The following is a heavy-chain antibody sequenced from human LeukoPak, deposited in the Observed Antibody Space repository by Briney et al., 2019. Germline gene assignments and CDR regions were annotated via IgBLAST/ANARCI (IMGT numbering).Heavy chain of an antibody. CDR3: ARVLQRVVGATIDY. V-gene: IGHV4-34*01. CDR1: GGSFSGYY. Sequence: SETLSLTCAVYGGSFSGYYWSWIRQPPGKGLEWIGSIYYSGSTYYNPSLKSRVTISADTSKNQFSLKLSSVTAADTAVYYCARVLQRVVGATIDYWGQGTLVTVSS. D-gene: IGHD1-26*01. CDR2: IYYSGST. J-gene: IGHJ4*02.